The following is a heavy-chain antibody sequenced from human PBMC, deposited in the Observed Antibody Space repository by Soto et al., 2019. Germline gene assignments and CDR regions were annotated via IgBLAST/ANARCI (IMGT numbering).Heavy chain of an antibody. CDR2: FDPEDGET. CDR3: ATYDFWSGYPPEHYYYGMDV. Sequence: ASVKVSCKVSGYTLSELSMHWVRQAPGKGLEWMGGFDPEDGETIYAQKFQGRVTMTEDTSTDTAYMELSSLRSEDTAVYYCATYDFWSGYPPEHYYYGMDVWGQGTTVTVSS. J-gene: IGHJ6*02. V-gene: IGHV1-24*01. D-gene: IGHD3-3*01. CDR1: GYTLSELS.